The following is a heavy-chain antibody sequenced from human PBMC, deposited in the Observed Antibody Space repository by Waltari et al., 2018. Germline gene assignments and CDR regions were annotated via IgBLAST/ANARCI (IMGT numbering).Heavy chain of an antibody. Sequence: EVQLVESGGGLVQPGGSLRLSCAASGFTFSNYWMTWVRQAPGKGLEWVANIKQDGSEQYYVGSVKGRFTISRDNAKNSLYLQMNSLRAEDTAVYYCARKGYSYGAFDYWGQGTLVTVSS. CDR3: ARKGYSYGAFDY. CDR1: GFTFSNYW. V-gene: IGHV3-7*01. D-gene: IGHD5-18*01. J-gene: IGHJ4*02. CDR2: IKQDGSEQ.